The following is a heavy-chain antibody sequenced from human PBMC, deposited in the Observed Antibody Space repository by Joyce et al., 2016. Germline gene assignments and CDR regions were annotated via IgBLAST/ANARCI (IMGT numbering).Heavy chain of an antibody. CDR1: GFTFSSYG. Sequence: QVQLVESGGGVVQPGRSLRLSCAASGFTFSSYGMHWVRQAPGKGLGGVAVIAYDGSNKYYADSVKGRFTISRDNSKNTLYLQMNSLRAEDTAVYYCAKDWSPLYSSSWYYFDYWGQGTLVTVSS. CDR2: IAYDGSNK. CDR3: AKDWSPLYSSSWYYFDY. V-gene: IGHV3-30*18. D-gene: IGHD6-13*01. J-gene: IGHJ4*02.